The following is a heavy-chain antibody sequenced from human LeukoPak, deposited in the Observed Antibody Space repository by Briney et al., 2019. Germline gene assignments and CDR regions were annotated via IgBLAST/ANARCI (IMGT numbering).Heavy chain of an antibody. Sequence: GGSLRLSCAASGFTFSSYSMNWVRQAPGKGLEWVSSISSTSSHIYYVDSVKGRFTISRDNAKNSLYLQMNSLRAEDTAVYYCARDGGGPSRGIAFDYGGQGTLVPVPS. CDR2: ISSTSSHI. D-gene: IGHD3-16*02. CDR3: ARDGGGPSRGIAFDY. V-gene: IGHV3-21*01. J-gene: IGHJ4*02. CDR1: GFTFSSYS.